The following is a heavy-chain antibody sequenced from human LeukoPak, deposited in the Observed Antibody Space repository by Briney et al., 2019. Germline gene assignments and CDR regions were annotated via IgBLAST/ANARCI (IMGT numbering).Heavy chain of an antibody. D-gene: IGHD5-18*01. J-gene: IGHJ4*02. CDR1: GYTFTSYG. Sequence: VASVKVSCKASGYTFTSYGFSWVRQAPGQGLGWMGWISAYNGNTNYAQKLQGRVTMTTDTSTSTAYMELRSLRSDDTAVYYCARVGFSYGYKEFDYWGQGTLVTVSS. CDR3: ARVGFSYGYKEFDY. V-gene: IGHV1-18*01. CDR2: ISAYNGNT.